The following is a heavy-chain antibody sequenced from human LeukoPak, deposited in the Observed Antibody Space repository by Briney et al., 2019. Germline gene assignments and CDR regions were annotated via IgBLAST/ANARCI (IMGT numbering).Heavy chain of an antibody. Sequence: PGGSLRLSCAASGFTFSSYAMHWVRQAPGKGLEWVTVISYDGTNKYYTDSVKGRFTISRDNSKNTLYLQMNSLRAEDTAVYYCAKELPLRRGVAYWGQGTLVIVSS. V-gene: IGHV3-30*04. CDR3: AKELPLRRGVAY. D-gene: IGHD4-17*01. CDR2: ISYDGTNK. J-gene: IGHJ4*02. CDR1: GFTFSSYA.